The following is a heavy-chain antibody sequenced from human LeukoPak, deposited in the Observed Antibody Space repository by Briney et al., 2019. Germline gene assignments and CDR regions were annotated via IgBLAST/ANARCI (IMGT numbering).Heavy chain of an antibody. V-gene: IGHV3-33*01. CDR2: IWYDGSNK. D-gene: IGHD2-15*01. CDR1: GFTFSSYG. J-gene: IGHJ3*02. Sequence: PGGSLRLSCAASGFTFSSYGMHWVRQAPGKGLEWVAVIWYDGSNKYYADSVKGRFTTSRDNSKNTLYLQMNSLRAEDTAVYYCARDRVVVVADNAFDIWGQGTMVTVSS. CDR3: ARDRVVVVADNAFDI.